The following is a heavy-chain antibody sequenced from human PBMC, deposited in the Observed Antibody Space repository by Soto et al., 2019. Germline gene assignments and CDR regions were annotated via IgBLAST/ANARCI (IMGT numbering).Heavy chain of an antibody. CDR2: IIPILGIA. V-gene: IGHV1-69*02. J-gene: IGHJ3*02. CDR1: GGTFSSYT. Sequence: QVQLVQSGAEVKKPGSSVKVSCKASGGTFSSYTISWVRQAPGQGLEWMGRIIPILGIANYAQKFQGRVRITADKSPSTANMELRSLRSEDTAVYYCARVKDAFEIWGQGTMVTVSS. CDR3: ARVKDAFEI.